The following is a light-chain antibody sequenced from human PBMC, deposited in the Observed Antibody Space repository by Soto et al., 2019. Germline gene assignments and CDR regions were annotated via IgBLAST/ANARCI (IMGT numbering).Light chain of an antibody. V-gene: IGLV2-23*02. CDR2: EVT. Sequence: QSALTQPASVSGSPGQSITISCTGTSGDVGNFNLVSWYQQHPGKAPNLIIFEVTKRPSGVSNRFSGSKSGNTASLTISGLQAEDAADNYCCSYAGGSIYVLFGGGTQLTVL. CDR1: SGDVGNFNL. CDR3: CSYAGGSIYVL. J-gene: IGLJ7*01.